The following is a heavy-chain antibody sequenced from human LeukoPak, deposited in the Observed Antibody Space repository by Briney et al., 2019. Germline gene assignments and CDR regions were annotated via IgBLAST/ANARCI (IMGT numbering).Heavy chain of an antibody. CDR1: GGTFSSYA. J-gene: IGHJ4*02. Sequence: SVKVSCKASGGTFSSYAISWVRQAPGQGLEWMGGIIPIFGTANYAQKFQGRVTTTADESTSTAYMELSSLRSEDTAVYYCARGLLRYCSGGSCPYWYWGQGTLVTVSS. V-gene: IGHV1-69*13. CDR3: ARGLLRYCSGGSCPYWY. D-gene: IGHD2-15*01. CDR2: IIPIFGTA.